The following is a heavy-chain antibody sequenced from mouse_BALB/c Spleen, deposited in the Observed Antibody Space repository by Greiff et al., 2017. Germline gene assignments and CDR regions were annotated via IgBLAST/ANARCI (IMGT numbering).Heavy chain of an antibody. D-gene: IGHD1-1*01. J-gene: IGHJ3*01. CDR1: GFTFSSFG. Sequence: DVMLVESGGGLVQPGGSRKLSCAASGFTFSSFGMHWVRQAPEKGLEWVAYISSGSSTIYYADTVKGRFTISRDNPKNTLFLQMTSLRSEDTAMYYCARSGYYGSSYVAYWGQGTLVTVSA. CDR3: ARSGYYGSSYVAY. CDR2: ISSGSSTI. V-gene: IGHV5-17*02.